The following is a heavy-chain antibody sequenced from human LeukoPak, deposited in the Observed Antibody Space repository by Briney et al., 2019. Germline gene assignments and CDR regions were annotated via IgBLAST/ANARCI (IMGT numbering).Heavy chain of an antibody. D-gene: IGHD2-15*01. V-gene: IGHV1-18*01. CDR3: ARAGYCGDGGCRGGSAFDV. J-gene: IGHJ3*01. Sequence: ASVKVSCKTSGYTFTNFDIYWVRQAPGQGLECMGWISGYTGDTKYAQIFQGRFTVTTDTSTSTAYMELRSLTYDDTAVYYCARAGYCGDGGCRGGSAFDVWGQGTMVTVSS. CDR2: ISGYTGDT. CDR1: GYTFTNFD.